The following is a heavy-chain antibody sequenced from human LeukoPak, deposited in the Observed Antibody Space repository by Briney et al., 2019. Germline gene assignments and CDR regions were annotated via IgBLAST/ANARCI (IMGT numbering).Heavy chain of an antibody. CDR2: INHSGST. Sequence: SETLSLTCAVYGGSFSGYYWSWIRQPPGKGLEWIGEINHSGSTNYNPSLKSRVTISVDTSKNQFSLKLSSVTAADTAVYYCASVVWQWLNDNAFDIWGQGTMVTVSS. V-gene: IGHV4-34*01. CDR1: GGSFSGYY. D-gene: IGHD6-19*01. J-gene: IGHJ3*02. CDR3: ASVVWQWLNDNAFDI.